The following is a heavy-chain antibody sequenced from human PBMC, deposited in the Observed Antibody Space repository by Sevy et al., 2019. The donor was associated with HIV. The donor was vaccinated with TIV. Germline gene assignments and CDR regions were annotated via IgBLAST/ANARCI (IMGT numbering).Heavy chain of an antibody. D-gene: IGHD3-9*01. V-gene: IGHV1-2*06. J-gene: IGHJ3*01. Sequence: ASVKVSCKASGYTFTGYYIHWVRQAPGQGLEWMERMKPKTGNSDQMRKFQDRVTMTADRSISKAYMELSSLTSDDAAVYFCLAGDIRYFDWTTVGAFDFWGQGTVVTVSS. CDR3: LAGDIRYFDWTTVGAFDF. CDR1: GYTFTGYY. CDR2: MKPKTGNS.